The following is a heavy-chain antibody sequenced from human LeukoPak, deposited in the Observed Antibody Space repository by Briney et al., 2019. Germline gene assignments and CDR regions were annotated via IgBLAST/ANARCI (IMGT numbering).Heavy chain of an antibody. CDR2: ISGSGGST. V-gene: IGHV3-23*01. J-gene: IGHJ4*02. D-gene: IGHD3-10*01. Sequence: GGSLRLSCAASEFTFSSYAMSWVRQAPGKGLEWVSAISGSGGSTYYADSVKGRFTISRDNSKNTLYLQMNSLRAEDTAVYYCAKDTMVRGVIISGLSYFDYWGQGTLVTVSS. CDR1: EFTFSSYA. CDR3: AKDTMVRGVIISGLSYFDY.